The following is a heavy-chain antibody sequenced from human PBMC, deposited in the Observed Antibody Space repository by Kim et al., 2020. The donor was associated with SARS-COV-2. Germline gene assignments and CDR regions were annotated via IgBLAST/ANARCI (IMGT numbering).Heavy chain of an antibody. Sequence: PGGSLRLSCAASGFTFSDYAMSWVRQAPGKGLEWVSGISGSGGSVYFADSVKGRFNISRDNSKNTLFLQMNSLRAEDTAIYYCVKERANRGGGCDFWGQGTKVTVSS. V-gene: IGHV3-23*01. CDR3: VKERANRGGGCDF. D-gene: IGHD3-16*01. CDR1: GFTFSDYA. J-gene: IGHJ4*02. CDR2: ISGSGGSV.